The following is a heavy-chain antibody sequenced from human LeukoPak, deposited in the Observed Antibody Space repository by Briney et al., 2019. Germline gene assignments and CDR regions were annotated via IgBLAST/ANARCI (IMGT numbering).Heavy chain of an antibody. CDR2: ISGSDDSA. CDR1: GFTFSSYA. V-gene: IGHV3-23*01. Sequence: GGSLRLSCATSGFTFSSYAMNWVRQAPGKGLEWVSAISGSDDSAYYADSVKGRFTISRDKSKNTLYLQMHSLRAEDTAVYYCARDHSSSCQLLDYWGQGTLVTVSS. J-gene: IGHJ4*02. D-gene: IGHD6-13*01. CDR3: ARDHSSSCQLLDY.